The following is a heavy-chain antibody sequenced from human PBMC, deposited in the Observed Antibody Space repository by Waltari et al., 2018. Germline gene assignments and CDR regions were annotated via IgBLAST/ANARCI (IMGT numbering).Heavy chain of an antibody. Sequence: QLQLQESGPGLVKPSETLSLTCTVSGGSISSSSYYWGWIRQPPGKGLEWIGSIYYSGRTYYNPSLKSRVTISVDTSKNQFSLKLSSVTAADTAVYYCARHPNWGSLPPYFDYWGQGTLVTVSS. V-gene: IGHV4-39*01. D-gene: IGHD7-27*01. CDR2: IYYSGRT. J-gene: IGHJ4*02. CDR3: ARHPNWGSLPPYFDY. CDR1: GGSISSSSYY.